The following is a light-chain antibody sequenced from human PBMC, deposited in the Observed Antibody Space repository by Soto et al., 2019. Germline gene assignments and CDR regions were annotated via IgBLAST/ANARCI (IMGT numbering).Light chain of an antibody. CDR2: DDA. CDR1: KVENKN. V-gene: IGLV3-21*02. J-gene: IGLJ1*01. Sequence: SYELPQPPSVSVAPGQTARITCGGEKVENKNVHWYQQKAGQAPVLVVFDDADRPSGIPDRFSGSYSGNTATLTISRVEAGDAADYYCLVWESSSDQYVFGTGTKLTVL. CDR3: LVWESSSDQYV.